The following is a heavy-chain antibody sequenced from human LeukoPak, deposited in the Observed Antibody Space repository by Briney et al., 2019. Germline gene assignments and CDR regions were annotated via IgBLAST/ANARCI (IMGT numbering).Heavy chain of an antibody. V-gene: IGHV4-59*01. D-gene: IGHD3-10*01. CDR1: GGSISSYY. Sequence: SETLSLTCTVSGGSISSYYWXXXXXXXXXXLEWIGYIYYXXXXXXXXXXXXXXXXXVXTSXXXFSLKLSSVTAADTAVYYCARDKGGSFDPWGQGTLVTVSS. CDR2: IYYXXXX. J-gene: IGHJ5*02. CDR3: ARDKGGSFDP.